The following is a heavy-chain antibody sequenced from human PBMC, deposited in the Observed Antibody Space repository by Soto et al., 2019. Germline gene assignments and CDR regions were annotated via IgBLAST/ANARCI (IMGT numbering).Heavy chain of an antibody. CDR3: AKGQVVVGYYYYYGMDV. J-gene: IGHJ6*02. Sequence: GGSLRSSCASSGITFRSYIIHWSGQPPGKDLGRVAVISYDGSNKYYADSVNGRFTISRDNSKNTLYLQMNRLRAGDTAVYYCAKGQVVVGYYYYYGMDVWGQGTTVTVSS. D-gene: IGHD2-15*01. V-gene: IGHV3-30*18. CDR2: ISYDGSNK. CDR1: GITFRSYI.